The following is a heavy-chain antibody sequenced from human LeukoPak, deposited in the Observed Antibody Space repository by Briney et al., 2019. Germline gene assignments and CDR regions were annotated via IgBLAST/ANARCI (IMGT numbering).Heavy chain of an antibody. J-gene: IGHJ3*02. V-gene: IGHV1-46*01. CDR3: ARESFGWAGRGDAFDI. CDR2: INPSGGST. D-gene: IGHD3-10*01. CDR1: GYTFTTYY. Sequence: EASVKVSCKASGYTFTTYYIHWVRQAPGQGLEWMGIINPSGGSTSYAQKFQGRVTITADESTSTAYMELSSLRSEDTAVYYCARESFGWAGRGDAFDIWGQGTMVTVSS.